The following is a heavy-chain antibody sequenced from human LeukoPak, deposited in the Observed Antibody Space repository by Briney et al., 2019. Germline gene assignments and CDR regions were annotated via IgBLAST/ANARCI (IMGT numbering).Heavy chain of an antibody. D-gene: IGHD6-6*01. V-gene: IGHV1-69*05. CDR2: IIPIFGTA. J-gene: IGHJ6*03. Sequence: ASVKVSCKASGGTFSSYAISWARQAPGQGLEWMGGIIPIFGTANYAQKFQGRVTITTDESTSTAYMELSSLRSEDTAVYYCARGYSSSSGYYYYMDVWGKGTTVTVSS. CDR1: GGTFSSYA. CDR3: ARGYSSSSGYYYYMDV.